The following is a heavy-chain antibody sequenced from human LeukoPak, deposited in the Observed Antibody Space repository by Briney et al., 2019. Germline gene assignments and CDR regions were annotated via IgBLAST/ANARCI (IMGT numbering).Heavy chain of an antibody. J-gene: IGHJ3*02. CDR3: ARFRYNWKRAFDI. CDR1: GYTFTDYY. Sequence: ASVKVSFKASGYTFTDYYVHWVRQAPGQGLEWMGWINPNSGGTNYAQKFQGRVTMTRDTSISTAYMELSRLRSDDTAVYYCARFRYNWKRAFDIWGQGTMVTVSS. CDR2: INPNSGGT. V-gene: IGHV1-2*02. D-gene: IGHD5-24*01.